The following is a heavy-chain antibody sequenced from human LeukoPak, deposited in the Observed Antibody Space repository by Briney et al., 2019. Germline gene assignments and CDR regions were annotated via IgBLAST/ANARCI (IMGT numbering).Heavy chain of an antibody. V-gene: IGHV4-61*01. CDR1: GGSVNSGSYY. Sequence: SETLSLTCTVSGGSVNSGSYYWNWIRQPPGKGLEWIGYIYYSGSTNYNPSFKSRVTISVDTSKNQFSLKLSSVTAADTAVYYCARAAYSGSYHSDYWGQGTLVTVSS. CDR2: IYYSGST. D-gene: IGHD1-26*01. CDR3: ARAAYSGSYHSDY. J-gene: IGHJ4*02.